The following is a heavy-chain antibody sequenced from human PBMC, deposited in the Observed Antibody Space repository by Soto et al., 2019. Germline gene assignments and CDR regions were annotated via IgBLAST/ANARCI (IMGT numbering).Heavy chain of an antibody. D-gene: IGHD1-26*01. CDR1: GYTFANYG. CDR2: INTYSDDT. V-gene: IGHV1-18*04. J-gene: IGHJ4*02. Sequence: GASVKVSCQAFGYTFANYGIAWVRQAPGQGLEWVGWINTYSDDTNYAQTLQGRVTMTTDTSTSTASLELRGLTSDDTAVYYCVRGYSGSYNFDYWGQGTLVTVSS. CDR3: VRGYSGSYNFDY.